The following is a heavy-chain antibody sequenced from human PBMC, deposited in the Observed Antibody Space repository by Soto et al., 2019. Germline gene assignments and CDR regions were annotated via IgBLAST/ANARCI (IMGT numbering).Heavy chain of an antibody. CDR3: ARDRGPSSGYYPYWFDT. CDR2: IIPIFGTA. V-gene: IGHV1-69*13. Sequence: SVKVSCKASGGTFSSYAITWVRQAPGQGLEWMGGIIPIFGTANYAQKFQARVTITADESTSTAYMELSSLRSEDTAVYYCARDRGPSSGYYPYWFDTWGQGTLVTVSS. J-gene: IGHJ5*02. CDR1: GGTFSSYA. D-gene: IGHD3-22*01.